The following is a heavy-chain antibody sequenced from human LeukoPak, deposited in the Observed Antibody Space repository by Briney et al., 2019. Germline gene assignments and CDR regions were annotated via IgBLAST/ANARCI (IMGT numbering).Heavy chain of an antibody. CDR1: GYSFSTYW. CDR3: ARTTMVRGVSTPYYMDV. V-gene: IGHV5-51*01. J-gene: IGHJ6*03. CDR2: IYPGDSDT. D-gene: IGHD3-10*01. Sequence: GESLKISCQGSGYSFSTYWITWVRQMPGKGLEWTGIIYPGDSDTRYSPSFQGQVTISTDESVSTAYLQWSSLKASDTAMYYCARTTMVRGVSTPYYMDVWGKGTTVTVSS.